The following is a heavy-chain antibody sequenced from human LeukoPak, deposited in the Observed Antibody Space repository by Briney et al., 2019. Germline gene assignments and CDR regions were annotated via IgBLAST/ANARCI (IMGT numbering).Heavy chain of an antibody. CDR2: IYHSGTT. CDR1: GASVSRGAHY. Sequence: PSETLSLTCTVSGASVSRGAHYWSWIRQPPGKGLEWIGEIYHSGTTNYNPSLKNRVTMSVDTSRNQISLNLSSVTAADTAVYYCAKGGSIWGQGTMVTVSS. V-gene: IGHV4-61*08. CDR3: AKGGSI. D-gene: IGHD1-26*01. J-gene: IGHJ3*02.